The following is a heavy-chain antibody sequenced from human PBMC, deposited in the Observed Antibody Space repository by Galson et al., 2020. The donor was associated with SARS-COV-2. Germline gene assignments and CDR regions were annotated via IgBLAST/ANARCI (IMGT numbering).Heavy chain of an antibody. D-gene: IGHD2-21*02. J-gene: IGHJ4*02. Sequence: GGSLRLSCAASGFTFSSFAMGWVRQAPGKGMEWVSSINGGGGNTYYTDSVKGRFTISRDNFKDTVSLQLNSLRAEDTAIYYCARDMSGGDCFDFWGQGTLVTVSS. CDR3: ARDMSGGDCFDF. CDR1: GFTFSSFA. V-gene: IGHV3-23*01. CDR2: INGGGGNT.